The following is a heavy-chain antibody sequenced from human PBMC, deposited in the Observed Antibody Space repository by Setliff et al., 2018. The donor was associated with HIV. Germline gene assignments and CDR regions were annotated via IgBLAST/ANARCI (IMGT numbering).Heavy chain of an antibody. CDR3: ATRPRIAARPFDY. J-gene: IGHJ4*02. D-gene: IGHD6-6*01. CDR1: GVSVGSGDYY. Sequence: LSLTCSVSGVSVGSGDYYWHWIRQHPEKALEWIGYIFHSGDTYYNPSLKSRISMSVDTSKNQFSLELTSLTATDTAVYYCATRPRIAARPFDYWGQGMLVTVSS. V-gene: IGHV4-31*03. CDR2: IFHSGDT.